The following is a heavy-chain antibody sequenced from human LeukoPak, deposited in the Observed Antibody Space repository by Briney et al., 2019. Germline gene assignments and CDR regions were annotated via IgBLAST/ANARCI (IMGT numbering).Heavy chain of an antibody. Sequence: SETLSLTCAVYGGSFSGYYWSWIRQPPGKGLEWIGEINHSGSTNYNPSLKSRVTISVDTSKNQFSLKLSSVTAADTAVYYCARGRITDCSGGSCYRRTVTMRITNYFDYWGQGTLVTVSS. CDR1: GGSFSGYY. CDR3: ARGRITDCSGGSCYRRTVTMRITNYFDY. V-gene: IGHV4-34*01. CDR2: INHSGST. J-gene: IGHJ4*02. D-gene: IGHD2-15*01.